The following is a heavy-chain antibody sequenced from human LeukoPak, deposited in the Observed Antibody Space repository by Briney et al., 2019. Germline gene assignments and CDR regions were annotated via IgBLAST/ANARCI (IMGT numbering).Heavy chain of an antibody. D-gene: IGHD3-22*01. J-gene: IGHJ5*02. V-gene: IGHV1-8*01. Sequence: ASVKVSCKASGYTFTSYDINWVRQATGQGLEWMGWMNPNSGNTGYAQKFQGRVTMTRNTSISTAYMELSSLRSEDTAVYYCARGRYYDSSGYAVWFDPWGQGTLVTVSS. CDR2: MNPNSGNT. CDR1: GYTFTSYD. CDR3: ARGRYYDSSGYAVWFDP.